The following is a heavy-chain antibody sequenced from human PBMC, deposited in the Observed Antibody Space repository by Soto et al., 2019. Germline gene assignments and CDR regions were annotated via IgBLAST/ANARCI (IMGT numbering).Heavy chain of an antibody. J-gene: IGHJ3*02. CDR1: GFTCSSYA. Sequence: GGALRLSCADSGFTCSSYAMHWVRQSPGKGLEWVAVISYDGSNKYYADSVKGRFTISRDNSKNTLYLQMNSLRAEDTALYYCVRERGPFDAFDIWGLGTMVPVSS. V-gene: IGHV3-30-3*01. CDR3: VRERGPFDAFDI. CDR2: ISYDGSNK.